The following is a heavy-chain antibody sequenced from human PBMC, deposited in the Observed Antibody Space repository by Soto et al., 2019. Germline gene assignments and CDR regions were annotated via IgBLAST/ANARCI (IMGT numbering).Heavy chain of an antibody. CDR2: IYHSGST. J-gene: IGHJ6*02. V-gene: IGHV4-30-2*01. CDR1: GGSISIGGYS. D-gene: IGHD3-3*01. Sequence: SETLSLTCAVSGGSISIGGYSWSWIRQPPGKGLEWIGYIYHSGSTYYNPSLKSRVTISVDTSKNQFSLKLSSVTAADTAVYYCARDRVYDFCSGYPPPYYYYGMDVWGQGTTVTVSS. CDR3: ARDRVYDFCSGYPPPYYYYGMDV.